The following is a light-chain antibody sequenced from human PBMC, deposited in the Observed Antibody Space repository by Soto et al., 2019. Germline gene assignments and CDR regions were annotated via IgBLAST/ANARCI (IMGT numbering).Light chain of an antibody. CDR2: SAS. CDR1: QDISNY. J-gene: IGKJ4*01. V-gene: IGKV1-27*01. CDR3: QRYDDAPLT. Sequence: DLQMTQSPSSLSASVGDRVTMTCRASQDISNYLVWYQQQPGEVPKLLIYSASTLHSGVPSRFSGSGSGTDFTLTISSLQPEDVGTYYCQRYDDAPLTFGGGTKVEIK.